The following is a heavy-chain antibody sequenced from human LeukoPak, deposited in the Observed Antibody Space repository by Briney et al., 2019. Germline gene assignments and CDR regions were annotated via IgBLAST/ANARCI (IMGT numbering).Heavy chain of an antibody. V-gene: IGHV4-59*01. J-gene: IGHJ2*01. Sequence: SETPSLTCTVSGGSISGYYWSWIRQPPGKGLEWIGYIYFSGSSKYNPSLKSRVTMSVATSKNQFSLNLSSVTAADTAVYYCARGITAASLIWYFDLWGRGTLVTVSS. CDR1: GGSISGYY. CDR3: ARGITAASLIWYFDL. D-gene: IGHD6-13*01. CDR2: IYFSGSS.